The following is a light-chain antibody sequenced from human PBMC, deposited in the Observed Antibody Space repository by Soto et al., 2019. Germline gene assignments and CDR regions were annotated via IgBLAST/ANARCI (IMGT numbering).Light chain of an antibody. V-gene: IGLV4-69*01. CDR1: SGHSSYA. J-gene: IGLJ2*01. CDR3: QTWGTGMHVV. CDR2: LDSDGSH. Sequence: QSVLTQSPSASASLGASVKLTCTLSSGHSSYAIAWHQQQPEKGPRYLMKLDSDGSHTKGDAIPDRFSGSSSGAERDLTISSLQSEDEAGSYCQTWGTGMHVVFGGGTQLTVL.